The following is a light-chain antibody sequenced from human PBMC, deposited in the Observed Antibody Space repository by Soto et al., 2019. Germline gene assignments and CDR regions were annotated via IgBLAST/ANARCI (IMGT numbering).Light chain of an antibody. CDR2: DGS. J-gene: IGKJ2*01. Sequence: DIQMTQSPSSLSASVGDRVTITCQASQDIANYLNWYQQRPGKAPKLLIFDGSNLETGAPSRYSGNGSGTHFTFTISSLRPEDIATYYCLQYGILPPYTFGQGTKLEIK. V-gene: IGKV1-33*01. CDR3: LQYGILPPYT. CDR1: QDIANY.